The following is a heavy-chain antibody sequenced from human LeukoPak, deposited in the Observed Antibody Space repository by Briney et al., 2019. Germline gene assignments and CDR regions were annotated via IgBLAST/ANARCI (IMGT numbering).Heavy chain of an antibody. D-gene: IGHD6-13*01. CDR1: GGSISSYY. CDR2: IYYSGST. J-gene: IGHJ5*02. CDR3: ARGNEYSSSWVNWFDP. V-gene: IGHV4-59*01. Sequence: PSETLSLTCTASGGSISSYYWSWIRQPPGKGLEWIGYIYYSGSTNYNPSLKSRVTISVDTSKNQFSLKLSSVTAADTAVYYCARGNEYSSSWVNWFDPWGQGTLVTVSS.